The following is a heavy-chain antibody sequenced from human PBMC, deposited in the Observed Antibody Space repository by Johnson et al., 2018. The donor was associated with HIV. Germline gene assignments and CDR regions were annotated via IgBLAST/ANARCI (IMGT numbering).Heavy chain of an antibody. CDR3: ARGDYCTAGVCYDEPFDI. D-gene: IGHD2-8*02. V-gene: IGHV3-48*03. J-gene: IGHJ3*02. Sequence: VQLVESGGGVVQPGGSLRLSCAASGFIFSTYEMNWVRQAPGKGLEWVSYISSSGSTIYYADSVKGRFTISRDNAKNSLYLQMNSLRGEDTALYFCARGDYCTAGVCYDEPFDIWGQGTMVTVSS. CDR1: GFIFSTYE. CDR2: ISSSGSTI.